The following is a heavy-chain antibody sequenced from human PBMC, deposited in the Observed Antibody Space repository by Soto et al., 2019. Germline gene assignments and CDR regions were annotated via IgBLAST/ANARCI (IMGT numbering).Heavy chain of an antibody. V-gene: IGHV4-59*01. CDR3: ARDVSGMDV. CDR1: GGSISSAY. CDR2: IYYSGST. J-gene: IGHJ6*02. Sequence: QVQLQESGPGLVKPSETLSLTCTVSGGSISSAYWSWIRQPPGKGLEWIGYIYYSGSTNYNPSLKSRVTISVDTSKNQFSLKLSSVTAADTAVYYCARDVSGMDVWGQGTMLTVSS.